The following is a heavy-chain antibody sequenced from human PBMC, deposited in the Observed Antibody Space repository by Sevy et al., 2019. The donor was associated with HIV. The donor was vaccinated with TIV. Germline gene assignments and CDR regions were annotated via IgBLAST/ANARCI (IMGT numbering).Heavy chain of an antibody. CDR3: AKDLIFAVGEAFDI. D-gene: IGHD3-3*01. J-gene: IGHJ3*02. CDR2: ISGSGGSP. V-gene: IGHV3-23*01. Sequence: GGSLRLSCVASGFTFSSYAMNWVRQAPGKGLEWVSSISGSGGSPYYAVSVKGRFTISRDNSKNMLYLQMNSLRAEDTAIYYCAKDLIFAVGEAFDIWGQGQWSPSPQ. CDR1: GFTFSSYA.